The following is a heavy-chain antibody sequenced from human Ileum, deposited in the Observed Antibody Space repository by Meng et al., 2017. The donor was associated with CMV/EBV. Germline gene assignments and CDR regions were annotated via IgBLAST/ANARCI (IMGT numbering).Heavy chain of an antibody. CDR1: GFSLSTSGVG. J-gene: IGHJ4*02. Sequence: FSGFSLSTSGVGVGWVCQPPGKALEWLALIYWDDDKRYSPSLKSRLTITKDTSKNQVVLTMTNMDPEDTATYYCAHLIVGTISFDYWGQGTLVTVSS. D-gene: IGHD5-12*01. CDR2: IYWDDDK. CDR3: AHLIVGTISFDY. V-gene: IGHV2-5*02.